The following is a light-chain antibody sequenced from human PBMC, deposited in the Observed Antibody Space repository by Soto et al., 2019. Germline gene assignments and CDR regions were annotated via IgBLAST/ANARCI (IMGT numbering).Light chain of an antibody. J-gene: IGKJ5*01. Sequence: IQLTQSPSSLSASVGDRVTITCRASQDIAIYLAWYQQKPGEAPKLLIYAASTLQSGVPSRFSGSGSGTDFTLTISSLQPEDVATYYCQNYKSALRITFGQGTRLEIK. CDR3: QNYKSALRIT. V-gene: IGKV1-27*01. CDR1: QDIAIY. CDR2: AAS.